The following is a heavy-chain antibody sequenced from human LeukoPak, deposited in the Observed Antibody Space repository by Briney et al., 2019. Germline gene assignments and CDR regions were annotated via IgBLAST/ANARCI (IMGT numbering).Heavy chain of an antibody. Sequence: GGSLRLSCAASGFTFSSYSMNWVRQAPGKGLEWVSSISSSSSYIYYADSVKGRFTISRDNSKNTLYLQMNSLRAEDTAVYYCAKDLYYYDSSGYPIIVDYWGQGTLVTVSS. D-gene: IGHD3-22*01. J-gene: IGHJ4*02. V-gene: IGHV3-21*01. CDR2: ISSSSSYI. CDR1: GFTFSSYS. CDR3: AKDLYYYDSSGYPIIVDY.